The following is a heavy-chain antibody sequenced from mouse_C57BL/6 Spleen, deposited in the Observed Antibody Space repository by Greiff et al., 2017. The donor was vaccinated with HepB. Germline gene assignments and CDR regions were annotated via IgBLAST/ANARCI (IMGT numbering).Heavy chain of an antibody. CDR2: IHPNSGST. CDR3: ARRGDWDYFDY. CDR1: GYTFTSYW. V-gene: IGHV1-64*01. J-gene: IGHJ2*01. D-gene: IGHD4-1*01. Sequence: QVQLQQPGAELVKPGASVKLSCKASGYTFTSYWMHWVKQRPGQGLEWIGMIHPNSGSTNYNEKFKSKATLTVDKSSSTAYMQLSRLTSEDSAVYYCARRGDWDYFDYWGQGTTLTVSS.